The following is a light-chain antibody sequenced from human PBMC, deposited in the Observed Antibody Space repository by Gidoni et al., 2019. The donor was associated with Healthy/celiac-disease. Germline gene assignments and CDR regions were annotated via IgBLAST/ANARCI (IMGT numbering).Light chain of an antibody. CDR2: WGY. Sequence: DIVLTQSPLSLPVTPGEPASISCRSSQSLLHSNGYNYSDWYLQKPGQSPQLLIYWGYTRASGVPERFSGSGSGTDVTLKISRGEAEDVGVDYCMQALQTSLTFGGGTKVEIK. CDR1: QSLLHSNGYNY. J-gene: IGKJ4*01. V-gene: IGKV2-28*01. CDR3: MQALQTSLT.